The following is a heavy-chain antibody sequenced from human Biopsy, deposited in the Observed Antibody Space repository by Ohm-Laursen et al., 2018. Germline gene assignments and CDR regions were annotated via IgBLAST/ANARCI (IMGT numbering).Heavy chain of an antibody. CDR3: ARGQALKSFDY. CDR1: GYSISSGYY. CDR2: IYHSGST. V-gene: IGHV4-38-2*01. J-gene: IGHJ4*02. Sequence: SDTLSLTCAVSGYSISSGYYWGWIRQPPGKGLEWIGSIYHSGSTYYNPSLKSRVTISVDTSKNQFSLKLSSVTAADTAWYYCARGQALKSFDYWGQGTLVTVSS.